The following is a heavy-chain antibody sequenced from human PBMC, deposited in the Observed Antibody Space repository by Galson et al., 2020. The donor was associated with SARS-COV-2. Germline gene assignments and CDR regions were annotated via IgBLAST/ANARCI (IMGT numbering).Heavy chain of an antibody. CDR3: ARDKDVGATFPYYFDY. CDR1: GGSISSSSYY. Sequence: SETLSLTCTVSGGSISSSSYYWGWIRQPPGKGLEWIGSIYYSGSTYYNPSLKSRVTISVDTSKNRFSLKLSSVTAADTAVYYCARDKDVGATFPYYFDYWGQGTLVTVSS. V-gene: IGHV4-39*02. J-gene: IGHJ4*02. CDR2: IYYSGST. D-gene: IGHD1-26*01.